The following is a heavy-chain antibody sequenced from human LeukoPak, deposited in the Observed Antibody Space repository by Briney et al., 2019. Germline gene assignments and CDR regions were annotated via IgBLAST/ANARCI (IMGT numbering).Heavy chain of an antibody. CDR1: GGSISSTNYY. V-gene: IGHV4-39*07. CDR3: ARARYSYGLFDY. CDR2: IYNSGST. J-gene: IGHJ4*02. D-gene: IGHD5-18*01. Sequence: PSETLSLTCTVSGGSISSTNYYWGWIRQPPGKGLEWIGSIYNSGSTYYNPSLKSRVIVSLDTSKNQFSLRLTSVTAADTAVYYCARARYSYGLFDYWGQGTLVTVSS.